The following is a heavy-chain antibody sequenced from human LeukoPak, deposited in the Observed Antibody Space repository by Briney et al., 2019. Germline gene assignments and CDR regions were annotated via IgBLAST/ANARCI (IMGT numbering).Heavy chain of an antibody. V-gene: IGHV1-69*13. J-gene: IGHJ5*02. CDR1: GGTFSSYA. CDR2: IIPIFGTA. CDR3: ARVPAAINVWFDP. D-gene: IGHD2-2*02. Sequence: SVKVSCKASGGTFSSYAISWVRQAPGQGLEWKGGIIPIFGTANYQHKFQGRVTITADESTSTAYMELSSLRSEDTAAYYCARVPAAINVWFDPWGQGTLVTVSS.